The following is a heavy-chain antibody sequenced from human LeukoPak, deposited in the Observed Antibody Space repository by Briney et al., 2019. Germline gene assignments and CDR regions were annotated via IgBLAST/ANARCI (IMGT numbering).Heavy chain of an antibody. CDR1: GGSISSGDYY. Sequence: SETLSLTCTVSGGSISSGDYYWSWIRQPPGKGLEWIGYIYYSRSTYYNPSLKSRVTISVDTSKNQFSLKLSSVTAADTAVYYCAREATMVRGVIDYWGQGTLVTVSS. CDR3: AREATMVRGVIDY. CDR2: IYYSRST. D-gene: IGHD3-10*01. J-gene: IGHJ4*02. V-gene: IGHV4-30-4*01.